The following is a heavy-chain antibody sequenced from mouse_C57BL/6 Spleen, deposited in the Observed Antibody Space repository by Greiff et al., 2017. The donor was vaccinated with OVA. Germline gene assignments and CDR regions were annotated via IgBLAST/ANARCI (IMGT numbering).Heavy chain of an antibody. CDR1: GYSITSGYY. CDR2: ISYDGSN. CDR3: ARTGTWDYFDY. J-gene: IGHJ2*01. Sequence: EVHLVESGPGLVKPSQSLSLTCSVTGYSITSGYYWNWIRQFPGNKLEWMGYISYDGSNNYNPSLKNRISITRDTSKNQFFLKLNSVTSEDTATYYCARTGTWDYFDYWGQGTTLTVSS. D-gene: IGHD4-1*01. V-gene: IGHV3-6*01.